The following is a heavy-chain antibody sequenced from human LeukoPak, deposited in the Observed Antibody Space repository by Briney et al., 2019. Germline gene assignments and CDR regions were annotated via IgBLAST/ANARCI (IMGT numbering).Heavy chain of an antibody. CDR3: ARNGQQLRHFQH. V-gene: IGHV1-8*01. CDR1: GYTLTELS. D-gene: IGHD6-13*01. J-gene: IGHJ1*01. Sequence: SVKVSCKVSGYTLTELSMHWVRQAPGKGLEWMGWMNPNSGNTGYAQKFQGRVTMTRNTSISTAYMELSSLRSEDTAVYYCARNGQQLRHFQHWGQGTLVTVSS. CDR2: MNPNSGNT.